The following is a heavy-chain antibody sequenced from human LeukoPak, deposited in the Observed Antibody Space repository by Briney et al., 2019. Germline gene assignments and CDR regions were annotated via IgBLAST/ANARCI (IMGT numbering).Heavy chain of an antibody. V-gene: IGHV3-48*04. CDR2: ISSSGSTI. CDR1: GFTFSSYG. D-gene: IGHD3-10*01. J-gene: IGHJ4*02. CDR3: ATQVRGVMDAFDY. Sequence: LTGGSLRLSCAASGFTFSSYGMHWVRQAPGKGLEWVSYISSSGSTIYYADSVKGRFTISRDNAKDSLYLQMNSLRAEDTAVYYCATQVRGVMDAFDYWGQGTLVTVSS.